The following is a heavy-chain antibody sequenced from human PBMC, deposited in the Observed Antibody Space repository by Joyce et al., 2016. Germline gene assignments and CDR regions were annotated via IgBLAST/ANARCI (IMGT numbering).Heavy chain of an antibody. CDR1: GYKFTSDG. D-gene: IGHD2-2*01. J-gene: IGHJ2*01. V-gene: IGHV1-3*04. Sequence: QVLLVQSGAEVKQPGASVKVSCKASGYKFTSDGIHWVRQAPGQGLEWMGWIGTANGETKDTQKLQGRATITRDTSAGTAYMELGSLTSEDTAVYYCARDTKLSDAWYFDLWGRGTLVSVSS. CDR3: ARDTKLSDAWYFDL. CDR2: IGTANGET.